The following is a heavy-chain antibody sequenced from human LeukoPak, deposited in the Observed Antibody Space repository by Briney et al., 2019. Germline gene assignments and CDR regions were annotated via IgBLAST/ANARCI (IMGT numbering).Heavy chain of an antibody. D-gene: IGHD3-3*01. V-gene: IGHV1-69*02. CDR1: GGTFSSYT. CDR3: ASPGVAYDFWSGPSPYYYGMDV. J-gene: IGHJ6*02. CDR2: IIPIPGIA. Sequence: SVKVSCKASGGTFSSYTISWVRQAPGQGLEWMGRIIPIPGIANYAQKFQGRVTITADKSTSTAYMELSSLRSEDTAVYYCASPGVAYDFWSGPSPYYYGMDVWGQGTTVTVSS.